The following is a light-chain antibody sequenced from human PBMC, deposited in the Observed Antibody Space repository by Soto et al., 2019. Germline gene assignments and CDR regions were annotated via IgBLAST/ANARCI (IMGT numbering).Light chain of an antibody. CDR1: QSISSW. CDR2: DAS. J-gene: IGKJ5*01. CDR3: HSRA. V-gene: IGKV1-5*01. Sequence: DVQMTQSPATLSASVGDRVTITCRASQSISSWLAWYRQKPGKAPKLLIYDASSLESGVPSRFSGSGSGTEFTLTISSLQPEDFATYFCHSRAFGQGTRLAIK.